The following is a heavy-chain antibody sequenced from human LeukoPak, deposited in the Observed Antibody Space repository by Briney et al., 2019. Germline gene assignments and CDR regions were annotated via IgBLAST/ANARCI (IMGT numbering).Heavy chain of an antibody. V-gene: IGHV3-74*01. CDR3: ARRGTGHGMDV. CDR1: GFTFNNYC. J-gene: IGHJ6*02. Sequence: GSLRLSCAASGFTFNNYCIHWVRQVPGKGLVWVSRINNDGSSASYVDSVKGRFTISRDNAKNTLFLQMNSLRAEDTAVYYCARRGTGHGMDVWGQGTTVIVSS. D-gene: IGHD1-1*01. CDR2: INNDGSSA.